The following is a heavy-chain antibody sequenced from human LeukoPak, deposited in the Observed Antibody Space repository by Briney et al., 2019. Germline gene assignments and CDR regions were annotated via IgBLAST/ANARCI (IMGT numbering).Heavy chain of an antibody. Sequence: ASVKVSCKASGYTFTSYYMHRVRQAPGQGLEWMGIINPSGGSTSYAQKFQGRVTMTRDTSTSTVYMELSSLRSEDTAVYYCARDRKIVVVIDPRGDYYGMDVWGQGTTVTVSS. CDR3: ARDRKIVVVIDPRGDYYGMDV. V-gene: IGHV1-46*01. J-gene: IGHJ6*02. D-gene: IGHD3-22*01. CDR2: INPSGGST. CDR1: GYTFTSYY.